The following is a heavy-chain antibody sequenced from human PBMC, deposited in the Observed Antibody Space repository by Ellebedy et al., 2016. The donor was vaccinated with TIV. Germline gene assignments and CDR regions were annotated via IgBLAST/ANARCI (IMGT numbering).Heavy chain of an antibody. CDR3: ARKSTYLDF. V-gene: IGHV3-7*03. CDR2: IKHDGSEI. Sequence: GGSLRLSXAASGFTFTNYWMIWVSQSPGKGLEWVGYIKHDGSEIEYVDSVKGRFTISRDNAKNSLYLQMNSLRVEDTAVYYCARKSTYLDFWGQGTLVTVSS. J-gene: IGHJ4*02. CDR1: GFTFTNYW.